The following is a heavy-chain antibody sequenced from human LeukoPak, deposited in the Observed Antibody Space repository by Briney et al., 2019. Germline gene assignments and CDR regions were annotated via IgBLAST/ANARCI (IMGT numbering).Heavy chain of an antibody. J-gene: IGHJ3*02. CDR3: TRHCSSTNCHRGALDI. D-gene: IGHD2-2*01. CDR1: GGSINSNNFY. CDR2: IYYTGST. V-gene: IGHV4-39*01. Sequence: PSETLSLTCTVSGGSINSNNFYWGWIRQPPGKGLEWIGNIYYTGSTYYSPSLKSRVTISVDTSKNQFSLKLSSVTAADTALYYCTRHCSSTNCHRGALDIWGQGTMVIVSS.